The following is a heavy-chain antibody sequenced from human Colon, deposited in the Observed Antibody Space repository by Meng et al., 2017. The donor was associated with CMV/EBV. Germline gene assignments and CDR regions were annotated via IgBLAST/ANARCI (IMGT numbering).Heavy chain of an antibody. CDR3: AKDLSNYASLPMDF. D-gene: IGHD4-11*01. Sequence: LTCVASGFAFSESGMHWIRQSPGKGLGWVAGITWTSGSTGYADSVRGRFTISRDNAKNSLYLQMNSLRLEDTALYYCAKDLSNYASLPMDFWGQGTPVTVSS. V-gene: IGHV3-9*01. CDR2: ITWTSGST. CDR1: GFAFSESG. J-gene: IGHJ4*02.